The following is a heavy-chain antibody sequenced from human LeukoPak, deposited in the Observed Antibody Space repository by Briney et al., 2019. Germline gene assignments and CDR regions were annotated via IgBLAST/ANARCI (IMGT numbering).Heavy chain of an antibody. CDR2: IYTSGST. Sequence: PSETLSLTCTVSGGSISSYYWSWLRQPAGKGLEWIGHIYTSGSTNYNPSLKSRVTMPVDTSKNQFSLKLSSVTAADTAVYYCARALNLQYPYYYYYMDVWGKGTTVTVSS. V-gene: IGHV4-4*07. CDR3: ARALNLQYPYYYYYMDV. J-gene: IGHJ6*03. D-gene: IGHD4-11*01. CDR1: GGSISSYY.